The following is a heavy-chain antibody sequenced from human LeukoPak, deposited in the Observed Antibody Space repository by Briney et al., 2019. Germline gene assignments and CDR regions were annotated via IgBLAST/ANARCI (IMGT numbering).Heavy chain of an antibody. CDR2: TSYDGSNN. D-gene: IGHD2-15*01. V-gene: IGHV3-30*14. J-gene: IGHJ4*02. Sequence: PGGSLRLSCTVSGFVFSNFALHWVRQAPGKGLEWVAVTSYDGSNNYYADSVKGRFTISRDNSKNTLFLQMDSLGAEDTAVYFCVRDQNPFCTTSSCFGSFDFWGRGTLVTVSS. CDR1: GFVFSNFA. CDR3: VRDQNPFCTTSSCFGSFDF.